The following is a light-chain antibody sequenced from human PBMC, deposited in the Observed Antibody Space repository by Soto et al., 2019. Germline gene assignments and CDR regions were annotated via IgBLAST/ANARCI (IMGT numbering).Light chain of an antibody. CDR3: CSYAGSYSYV. CDR2: DVT. CDR1: SSDVGGYNY. J-gene: IGLJ1*01. Sequence: LTQPRSVSGSPGQSVAISCTGTSSDVGGYNYVSWYQQHPGKAPKLMIYDVTKRPSGVPDRFSASKSGNTASLTISGLQADDEADYYCCSYAGSYSYVFGTGTKVT. V-gene: IGLV2-11*01.